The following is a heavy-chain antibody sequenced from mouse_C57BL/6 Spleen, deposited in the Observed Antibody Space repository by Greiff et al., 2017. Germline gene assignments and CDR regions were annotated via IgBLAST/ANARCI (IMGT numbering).Heavy chain of an antibody. CDR2: INPYNGDT. Sequence: VHLPPSFHELVKPGDSVKISCKASGYSFTGYFMNWVMQSHGKSLEWIGRINPYNGDTFYNQKFKGKATLTVDKSSSTAHMELRSLTSEDSAVYYCARSPDYYGSSYFDYWGQGTTLTVSS. V-gene: IGHV1-20*01. J-gene: IGHJ2*01. CDR3: ARSPDYYGSSYFDY. CDR1: GYSFTGYF. D-gene: IGHD1-1*01.